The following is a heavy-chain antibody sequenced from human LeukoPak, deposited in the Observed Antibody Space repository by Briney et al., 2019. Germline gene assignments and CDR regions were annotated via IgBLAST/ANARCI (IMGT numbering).Heavy chain of an antibody. CDR1: GFTFSSYS. D-gene: IGHD2-21*01. CDR3: ARDFFPIVDSTWYEIGY. J-gene: IGHJ4*02. Sequence: GGSLRLSCAASGFTFSSYSMYWVRQAPGKGLEWVTLISYDGYDKSYADSVRGRFTISRDNSRNTLYLQMDSLRSEDTAVYYCARDFFPIVDSTWYEIGYWGQGTLVTVSS. V-gene: IGHV3-30*03. CDR2: ISYDGYDK.